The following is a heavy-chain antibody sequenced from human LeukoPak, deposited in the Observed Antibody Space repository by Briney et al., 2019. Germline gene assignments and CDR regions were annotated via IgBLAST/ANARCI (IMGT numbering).Heavy chain of an antibody. CDR2: INPSGGST. CDR3: ARDGNYQLAYYYYYYMDV. V-gene: IGHV1-46*01. J-gene: IGHJ6*03. CDR1: GDSFSTYA. Sequence: ASVKVSCKASGDSFSTYAISWVRQAPGQGLEWMGIINPSGGSTSYAQKFQGRVTMTRDTSTSTVYMELSSLRSEDTAVYYCARDGNYQLAYYYYYYMDVWGKGTTVTISS. D-gene: IGHD2-2*01.